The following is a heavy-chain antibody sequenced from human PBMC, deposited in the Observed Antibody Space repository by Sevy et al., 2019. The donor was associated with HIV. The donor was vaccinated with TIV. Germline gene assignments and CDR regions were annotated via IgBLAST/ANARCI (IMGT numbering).Heavy chain of an antibody. J-gene: IGHJ6*02. CDR1: GFTFSSYV. V-gene: IGHV3-23*01. CDR3: AKEAAMGYV. D-gene: IGHD5-18*01. CDR2: ISGSGGST. Sequence: GGSLRLSCAASGFTFSSYVMSWVRQAPGKGLEWVSTISGSGGSTYYADSVKGRFTISRDNSKNTVYLQMNTLRAEDTAVYYSAKEAAMGYVWGQGTTVTVSS.